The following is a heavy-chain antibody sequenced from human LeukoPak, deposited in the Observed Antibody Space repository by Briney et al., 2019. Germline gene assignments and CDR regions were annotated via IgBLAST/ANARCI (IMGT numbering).Heavy chain of an antibody. J-gene: IGHJ6*02. Sequence: GGSLRLSCVVSGFTFSNYYMSWIRQAPGKGLEWVSSISSSSSYIYYADSVKGRFTISRDNAKNSLYLQMNSLRAEDTAVYYCARGGIANYYYYGMDVWGQGTTVAVSS. CDR1: GFTFSNYY. CDR2: ISSSSSYI. V-gene: IGHV3-21*01. CDR3: ARGGIANYYYYGMDV. D-gene: IGHD6-13*01.